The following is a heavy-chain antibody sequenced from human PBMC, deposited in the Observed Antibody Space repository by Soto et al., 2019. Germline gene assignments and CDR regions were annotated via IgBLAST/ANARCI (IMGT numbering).Heavy chain of an antibody. Sequence: EVQLVESGGGVVQPGGSLRLSCEASGFKFDDYMMHWVRQVPGKGLEWISLISWDGGSIDYADSIKGRFTVSRDNSKMALYLHMDSLTSDDTDFYVCEKEGNGGSSLDSWGQGTLVSVSS. CDR1: GFKFDDYM. J-gene: IGHJ5*01. D-gene: IGHD2-15*01. CDR2: ISWDGGSI. CDR3: EKEGNGGSSLDS. V-gene: IGHV3-43*01.